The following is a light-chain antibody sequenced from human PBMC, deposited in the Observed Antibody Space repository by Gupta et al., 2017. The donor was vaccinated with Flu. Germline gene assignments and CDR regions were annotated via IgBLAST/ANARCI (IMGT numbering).Light chain of an antibody. CDR3: RSYTNTNNIVV. J-gene: IGLJ2*01. V-gene: IGLV2-14*01. CDR2: EIS. Sequence: QSALTQPASVCGSPGQSITISCTGTSSDVGGCNYVSWYQQHPGQAPNLMIFEISNRPSGISNRFSGSKSGTTATVTISGLQAEDEADYYCRSYTNTNNIVVFGGGTKLTVL. CDR1: SSDVGGCNY.